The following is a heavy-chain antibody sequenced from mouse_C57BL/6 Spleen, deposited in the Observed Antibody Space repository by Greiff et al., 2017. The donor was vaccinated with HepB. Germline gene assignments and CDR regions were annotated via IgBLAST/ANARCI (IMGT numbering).Heavy chain of an antibody. CDR2: IDPSDSYT. J-gene: IGHJ4*01. Sequence: QVQLQQPGAELVMPGASVKLSCKASGYTFTSYWMHWVKQRPGQGLEWIGEIDPSDSYTNYNQKFKGKSTLTVDKYSSTAYMQLSSLTSEDSAVYYCARRDYYAMDYWGQGTSVTVSS. CDR3: ARRDYYAMDY. V-gene: IGHV1-69*01. CDR1: GYTFTSYW.